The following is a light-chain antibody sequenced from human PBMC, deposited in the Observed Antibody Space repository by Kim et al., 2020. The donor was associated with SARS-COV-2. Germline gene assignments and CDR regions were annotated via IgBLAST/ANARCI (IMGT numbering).Light chain of an antibody. CDR1: SSDVGGYDY. CDR3: SSHSSTRTYV. Sequence: QSALTQPASVSGSPGQSITISCTGTSSDVGGYDYVSWYQEHPGKAPQLIIYDVTKRPSGVSNRFSGSKSGNTASLTISGLQAEDEADYYCSSHSSTRTYVFGSGTKVTVL. CDR2: DVT. J-gene: IGLJ1*01. V-gene: IGLV2-14*03.